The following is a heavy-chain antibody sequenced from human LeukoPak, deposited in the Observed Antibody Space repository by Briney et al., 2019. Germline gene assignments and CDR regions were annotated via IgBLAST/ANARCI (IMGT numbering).Heavy chain of an antibody. J-gene: IGHJ4*02. V-gene: IGHV3-48*04. Sequence: GGTLRLSCAASGFTFSSHGMNWVRQAPGKGLEWVSYISSSGSTIYYADSVKGRFTISRDNAKNSLYLQMNSLRAEDTAVYYCARTRAGESYGDYWGQGTLVTVSS. CDR1: GFTFSSHG. D-gene: IGHD5-18*01. CDR2: ISSSGSTI. CDR3: ARTRAGESYGDY.